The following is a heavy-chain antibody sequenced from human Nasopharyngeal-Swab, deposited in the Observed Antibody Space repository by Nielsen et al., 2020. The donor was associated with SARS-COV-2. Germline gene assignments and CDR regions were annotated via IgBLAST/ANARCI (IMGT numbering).Heavy chain of an antibody. Sequence: ASVKVSCKASGYTFSKYDMNWVRQAPVQGLEWMGWISPYNGQAIYAQIFQGRVTLTTDTSSSTAYMELRSLRSDDSALYFCARGRDASGSSFDYWGQGTLVTVSS. D-gene: IGHD3-10*01. V-gene: IGHV1-18*01. J-gene: IGHJ4*02. CDR3: ARGRDASGSSFDY. CDR1: GYTFSKYD. CDR2: ISPYNGQA.